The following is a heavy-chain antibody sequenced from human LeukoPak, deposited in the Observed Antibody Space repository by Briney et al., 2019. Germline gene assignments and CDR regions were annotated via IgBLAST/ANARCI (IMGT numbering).Heavy chain of an antibody. CDR1: GYTFTSYG. J-gene: IGHJ3*02. CDR2: ISAYNGNT. V-gene: IGHV1-18*01. Sequence: GASVKVSCKASGYTFTSYGISWVRQAPGQGLEWMGWISAYNGNTNYAQKLQGRVTITADESTSTAYMELSSLRSEDTAVYYCARERPSGNSGGAFDIWGQGTMVTVSS. D-gene: IGHD1-26*01. CDR3: ARERPSGNSGGAFDI.